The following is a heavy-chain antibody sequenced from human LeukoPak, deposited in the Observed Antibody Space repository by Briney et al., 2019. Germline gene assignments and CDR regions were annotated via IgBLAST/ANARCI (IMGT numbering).Heavy chain of an antibody. D-gene: IGHD6-19*01. J-gene: IGHJ3*02. CDR1: GYPFINYG. CDR2: ISAYNVNT. V-gene: IGHV1-18*01. Sequence: ASVKVSCKASGYPFINYGITWVRQAPGQGLEWMGWISAYNVNTNYAPKLQGRVTMTTDTSTDTAYMELRSLRSDDTAVYYCARDRAPGVAGHDGFDIWGQGTMVTVSS. CDR3: ARDRAPGVAGHDGFDI.